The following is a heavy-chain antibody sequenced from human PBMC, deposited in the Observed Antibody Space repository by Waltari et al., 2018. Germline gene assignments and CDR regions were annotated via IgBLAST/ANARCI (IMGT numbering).Heavy chain of an antibody. CDR1: GYTFPSYY. CDR3: AREGSSPFSDYYGMDV. V-gene: IGHV1-46*01. D-gene: IGHD6-6*01. J-gene: IGHJ6*02. Sequence: QVQLVQSGAEVKKPGASVKVSCKASGYTFPSYYMNWVRQAPGQGLEWMGIINPSGGSTSYAQKFQGRVTMTRDTSTSTVYMELSSLRSEDTAAYYCAREGSSPFSDYYGMDVWGQGTTVTVSS. CDR2: INPSGGST.